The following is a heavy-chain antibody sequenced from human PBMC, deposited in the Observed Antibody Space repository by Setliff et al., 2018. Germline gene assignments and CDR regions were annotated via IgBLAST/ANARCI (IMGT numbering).Heavy chain of an antibody. CDR3: ARQATDY. CDR2: IKQDGSEK. V-gene: IGHV3-7*01. Sequence: GGSLRLSCAASGFTFSSYWMSWVRQAPGKGLEWVANIKQDGSEKYYVDSVKGRFTISRDSSRNTVDLQMSSLRPEDTALYYCARQATDYWGQGTLVTVSS. CDR1: GFTFSSYW. J-gene: IGHJ4*02.